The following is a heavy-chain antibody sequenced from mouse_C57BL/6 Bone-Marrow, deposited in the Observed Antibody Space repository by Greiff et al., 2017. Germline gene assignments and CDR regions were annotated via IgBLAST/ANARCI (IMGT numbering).Heavy chain of an antibody. CDR2: IFPGSGNT. CDR3: ARDYYGSWCAY. J-gene: IGHJ3*01. Sequence: QVQLQQSGPELVKPGASVMISCKASGYSFTSYYIHWVKQRPGQGPEWIGWIFPGSGNTKYNEKFKGKATLTANTSSRTAYMQLRSLTSEDSAVYYCARDYYGSWCAYWGQGTLVTVSA. CDR1: GYSFTSYY. V-gene: IGHV1-66*01. D-gene: IGHD1-1*01.